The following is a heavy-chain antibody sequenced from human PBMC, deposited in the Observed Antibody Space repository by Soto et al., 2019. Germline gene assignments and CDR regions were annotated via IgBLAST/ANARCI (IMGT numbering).Heavy chain of an antibody. CDR3: AREGSDYSGMDV. V-gene: IGHV3-30*04. D-gene: IGHD3-10*01. CDR1: GFSFSNYA. CDR2: ISYDGRKK. Sequence: GGSLRLSCATSGFSFSNYALHWVRQAPGKGLQWVAIISYDGRKKYHSDSVKGRFTISRDNSKNTLSLQMNSLRIEDTGLYYCAREGSDYSGMDVWGQGTTVTVSS. J-gene: IGHJ6*02.